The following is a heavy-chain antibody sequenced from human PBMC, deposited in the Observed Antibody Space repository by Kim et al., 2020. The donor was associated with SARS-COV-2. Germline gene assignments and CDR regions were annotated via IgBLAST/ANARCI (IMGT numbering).Heavy chain of an antibody. CDR1: GGSISSGDYY. D-gene: IGHD2-2*01. CDR2: IYYSGST. V-gene: IGHV4-30-4*01. Sequence: SETLSLTCTVSGGSISSGDYYWSWIRQPPGKGLEWIGYIYYSGSTYYNPSLKSRVTISVDTSKNQFSLKLSSVTAADTAVYYCARGNRMSTRFGWFDPWGQGTLVTVSS. J-gene: IGHJ5*02. CDR3: ARGNRMSTRFGWFDP.